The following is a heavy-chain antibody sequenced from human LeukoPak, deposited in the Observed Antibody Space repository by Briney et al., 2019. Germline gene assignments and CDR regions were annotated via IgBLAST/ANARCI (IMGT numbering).Heavy chain of an antibody. CDR1: GGSISSYY. CDR2: IYTSGSN. J-gene: IGHJ6*03. D-gene: IGHD6-19*01. V-gene: IGHV4-4*09. Sequence: SETLSLTCTVSGGSISSYYWSWIRQPPGKGLEWIGYIYTSGSNNYNPSLKSRVTISVDTSKNQFSLKLSSVTAADTAVYYCAGAVAGYYYYYYMDVWGKGTMVTVSS. CDR3: AGAVAGYYYYYYMDV.